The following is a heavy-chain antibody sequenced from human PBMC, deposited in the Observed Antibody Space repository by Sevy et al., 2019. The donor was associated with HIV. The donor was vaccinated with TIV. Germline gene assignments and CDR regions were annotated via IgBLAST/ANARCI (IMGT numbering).Heavy chain of an antibody. J-gene: IGHJ4*02. CDR2: ISSSSSYI. V-gene: IGHV3-21*01. Sequence: GGSLRLSCAASGFTFSSYSMNWVRQAPGKGLEWVSSISSSSSYIYYADSVKGRFTISRDNAKNSLYLQMNSVRAEDTAVYYCARDLFSGGNAVYGYWGQGTLVTVSS. CDR3: ARDLFSGGNAVYGY. D-gene: IGHD2-15*01. CDR1: GFTFSSYS.